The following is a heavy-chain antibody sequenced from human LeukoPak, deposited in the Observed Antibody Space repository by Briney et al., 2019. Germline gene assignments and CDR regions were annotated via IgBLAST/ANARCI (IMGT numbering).Heavy chain of an antibody. CDR2: IYYSGSP. D-gene: IGHD5-24*01. CDR3: AYGGDAYKTGY. Sequence: PSETLSLTCTVSGAPITDYYWSWIRQPPAKGLEWIGYIYYSGSPNYNPSLKSRVTFSLDTSQNQFSLKPTSVTAADTAVYYCAYGGDAYKTGYWGQGTLVTVSS. J-gene: IGHJ4*02. CDR1: GAPITDYY. V-gene: IGHV4-59*01.